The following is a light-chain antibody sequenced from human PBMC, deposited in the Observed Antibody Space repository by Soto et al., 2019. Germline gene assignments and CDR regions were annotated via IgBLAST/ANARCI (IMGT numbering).Light chain of an antibody. CDR2: GAS. Sequence: EILLTQSPGTLSLSPGERATLSCRASQSINNNYLAWYQQKRGQAPRLLIYGASSRATGIPDRFSGSGSGTDFTLSISRREPEDFAVYYCQQYGGSPRTFGQGTKLEIK. J-gene: IGKJ1*01. V-gene: IGKV3-20*01. CDR1: QSINNNY. CDR3: QQYGGSPRT.